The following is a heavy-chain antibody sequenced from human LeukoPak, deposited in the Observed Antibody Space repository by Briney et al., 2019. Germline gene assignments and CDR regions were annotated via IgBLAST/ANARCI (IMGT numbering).Heavy chain of an antibody. CDR3: ARQVDVGCTGASCYGHGAFDI. CDR2: IDHSGGT. V-gene: IGHV4-34*01. D-gene: IGHD2-2*01. Sequence: SETLSLTCAVYGGPFSGYYWSWIRQPPEKGLEWIGEIDHSGGTNYNPSLKSRVTISVDTSKKQFSLKLTSVTAADTAVYYCARQVDVGCTGASCYGHGAFDIWGQGTVVTVSS. J-gene: IGHJ3*02. CDR1: GGPFSGYY.